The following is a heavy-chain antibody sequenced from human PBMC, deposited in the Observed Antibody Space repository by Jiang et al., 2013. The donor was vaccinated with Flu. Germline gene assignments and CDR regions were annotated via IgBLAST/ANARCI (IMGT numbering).Heavy chain of an antibody. CDR3: ARQENSSGWDVTDY. CDR1: GGSISSYY. CDR2: IYYSGST. V-gene: IGHV4-59*08. J-gene: IGHJ4*02. D-gene: IGHD6-19*01. Sequence: GPGLVKPSETLSLTCTVSGGSISSYYWSWIRQPPGKGLEWIGYIYYSGSTNYNPSLKSRVTISVDTSKNQFSLKLSSVTAADTAVYYCARQENSSGWDVTDYWGQGTLVTVSS.